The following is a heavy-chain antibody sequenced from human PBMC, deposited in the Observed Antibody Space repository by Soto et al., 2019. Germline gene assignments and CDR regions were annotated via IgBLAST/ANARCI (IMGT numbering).Heavy chain of an antibody. CDR2: IKQDGSEK. D-gene: IGHD2-2*01. Sequence: GGSLRLSCAASGFTFSSYWMSWVRQAPGKGLEWVANIKQDGSEKYYVDSVKGRFTISRENAKNSLYLQMNSLRAEDTAVYYCARHDIVVVPDYWGQGTLVTVSS. V-gene: IGHV3-7*05. CDR3: ARHDIVVVPDY. CDR1: GFTFSSYW. J-gene: IGHJ4*02.